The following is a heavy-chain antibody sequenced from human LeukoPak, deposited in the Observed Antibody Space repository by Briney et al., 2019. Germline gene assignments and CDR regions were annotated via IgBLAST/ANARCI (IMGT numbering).Heavy chain of an antibody. D-gene: IGHD3-16*01. V-gene: IGHV1-8*01. CDR1: GYTFTSYD. J-gene: IGHJ6*02. CDR3: ARGRGGLHYYYYGMDV. CDR2: MNPNSGNT. Sequence: ASVKVSCKASGYTFTSYDINWVRQATGQGLEWMGWMNPNSGNTGYAQKFQGRVTMTRNTSISTAYMELSSLRSEDTAVYYCARGRGGLHYYYYGMDVWGQGTTVTVSS.